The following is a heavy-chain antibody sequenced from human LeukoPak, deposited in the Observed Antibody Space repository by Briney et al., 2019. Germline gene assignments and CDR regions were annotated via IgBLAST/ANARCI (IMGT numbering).Heavy chain of an antibody. Sequence: GGSLRLSCAASGFTFSNYSLHWVRQAPGKGLEWVAVISYDGNNKYYADSVKGRFTISRVNSKNTLYLQMNSLRAEDMAVYYCARDRGADILTAYSSGDYWGQGTLVTVSS. CDR2: ISYDGNNK. CDR1: GFTFSNYS. CDR3: ARDRGADILTAYSSGDY. D-gene: IGHD3-9*01. J-gene: IGHJ4*02. V-gene: IGHV3-30-3*01.